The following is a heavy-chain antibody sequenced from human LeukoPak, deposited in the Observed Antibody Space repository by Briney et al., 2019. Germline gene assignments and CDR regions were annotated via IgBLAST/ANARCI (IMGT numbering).Heavy chain of an antibody. CDR1: GFTFSTYW. CDR3: ARVFDFWSVYFDY. Sequence: GGSLRLSCEASGFTFSTYWMSWVRQAPGKGPECVANIKPDGSDKYYVDSMKGRFTISRDNAKNSLYLQMNSLRAEDTAVYYCARVFDFWSVYFDYWGQGTLVTVSS. V-gene: IGHV3-7*01. D-gene: IGHD3-3*01. J-gene: IGHJ4*02. CDR2: IKPDGSDK.